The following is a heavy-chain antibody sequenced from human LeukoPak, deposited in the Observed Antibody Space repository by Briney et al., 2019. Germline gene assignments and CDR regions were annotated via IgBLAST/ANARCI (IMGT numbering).Heavy chain of an antibody. CDR3: ARDSSIAAAGSSPFDY. CDR1: GGTFSSYA. CDR2: IIPIFGIA. Sequence: SVKVSCKASGGTFSSYAISWVRQAPGQGLEWMGRIIPIFGIANYAQKFQGRVTITADKSTSTAYMELSSLRSEDTAVYYCARDSSIAAAGSSPFDYWGQGTLVTVSS. D-gene: IGHD6-13*01. V-gene: IGHV1-69*04. J-gene: IGHJ4*02.